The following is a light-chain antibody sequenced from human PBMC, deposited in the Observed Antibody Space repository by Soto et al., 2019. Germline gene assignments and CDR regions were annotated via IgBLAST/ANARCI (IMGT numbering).Light chain of an antibody. CDR3: QQSYSSPYR. CDR1: QNIASY. CDR2: AAS. J-gene: IGKJ2*03. V-gene: IGKV1-39*01. Sequence: DIQMTQSPSSLSASVGDRVTITCRASQNIASYLNWYQQKPGKAPNLLIYAASTLQSGVPSRFSGSGSGTDFSLTISSPQPEDFASYYCQQSYSSPYRFGQGTKLEIK.